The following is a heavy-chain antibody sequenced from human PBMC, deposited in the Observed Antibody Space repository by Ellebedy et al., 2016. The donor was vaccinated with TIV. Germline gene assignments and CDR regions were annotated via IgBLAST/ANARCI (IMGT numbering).Heavy chain of an antibody. J-gene: IGHJ4*02. V-gene: IGHV1-2*02. CDR2: IYPYNGDT. Sequence: ASVKVSCKASGYTFTSYYMHWVRQAPGQGLEWMGWIYPYNGDTNYAQKSQGRVTMTRDTSISTAYMELSGLKSDDTAVYYCAAFPYISTSSAFWGQGTLVTVSS. CDR1: GYTFTSYY. CDR3: AAFPYISTSSAF. D-gene: IGHD3-3*02.